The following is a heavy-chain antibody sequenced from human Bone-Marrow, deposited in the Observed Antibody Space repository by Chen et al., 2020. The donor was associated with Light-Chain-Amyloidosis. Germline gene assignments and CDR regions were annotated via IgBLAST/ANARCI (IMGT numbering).Heavy chain of an antibody. D-gene: IGHD3-3*01. J-gene: IGHJ4*02. V-gene: IGHV3-30*18. CDR1: GFTFSSYG. Sequence: QVQLVESGGGVVQPGRSLRLSCAASGFTFSSYGMHWVRQAPGKGLEWVAVISYDGSNKYYADSVKGRITISRDNSKDTLYLQMNSLRAEDTAVYYCAKDPTWSGYYKGFDYWGQGTLVTVSS. CDR3: AKDPTWSGYYKGFDY. CDR2: ISYDGSNK.